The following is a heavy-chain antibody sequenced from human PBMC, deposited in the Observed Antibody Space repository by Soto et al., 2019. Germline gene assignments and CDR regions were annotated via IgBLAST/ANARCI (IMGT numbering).Heavy chain of an antibody. V-gene: IGHV1-46*01. CDR3: AREGNSYSGMDV. CDR2: IKLSGGST. Sequence: QVQLMQSGAEVKKPGASVRVSCVASGYTFTSYYMNWVRQAPGQGLEWLGVIKLSGGSTTYAQRFQGRVTVTRDTSTNTVYMELRSLRSEDTAVYHCAREGNSYSGMDVWGQGTTVTVS. CDR1: GYTFTSYY. J-gene: IGHJ6*02.